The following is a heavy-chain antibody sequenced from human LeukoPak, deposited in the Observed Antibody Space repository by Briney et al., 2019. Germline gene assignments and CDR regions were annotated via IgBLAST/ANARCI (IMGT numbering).Heavy chain of an antibody. D-gene: IGHD6-13*01. Sequence: PSQTLSLTCTVSGGSISSGDYYWSWIRQPPGKGLEWIGSLYYSGNTYYNPSLKSRVTISVDTSKNQFSLKLTSVTAADTAVYYCARAGSIAAAGADAFDIWGQGTMVTVSS. V-gene: IGHV4-30-4*01. CDR1: GGSISSGDYY. CDR3: ARAGSIAAAGADAFDI. J-gene: IGHJ3*02. CDR2: LYYSGNT.